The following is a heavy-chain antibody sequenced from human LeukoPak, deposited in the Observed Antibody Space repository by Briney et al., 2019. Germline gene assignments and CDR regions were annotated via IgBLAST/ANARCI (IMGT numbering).Heavy chain of an antibody. J-gene: IGHJ4*02. Sequence: SETLSLTCTVSGGSISSGSSYWGWIRQPPGKGLEWIGTIYSSGSTYYNPSLKSRVTISVDTSKNQFSLKLSSVTAADTAVYYCARGLRSVQLERRGGLYYWGQGTLVTVSS. CDR3: ARGLRSVQLERRGGLYY. V-gene: IGHV4-39*07. CDR1: GGSISSGSSY. CDR2: IYSSGST. D-gene: IGHD1-1*01.